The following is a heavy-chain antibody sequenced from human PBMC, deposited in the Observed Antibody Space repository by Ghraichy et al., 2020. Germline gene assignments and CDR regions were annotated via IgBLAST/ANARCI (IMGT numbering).Heavy chain of an antibody. CDR1: RGSVSSSSYY. Sequence: SQTISLTCTVSRGSVSSSSYYWSWIRQPPGKGLEWIGYIHYRGSTNYSPSLKSRVTISLDTSKNQVSLKLSSVTAADTAVYYCARALNPLYYSGLGSPLMDVWGQGTTVTVSS. CDR3: ARALNPLYYSGLGSPLMDV. CDR2: IHYRGST. V-gene: IGHV4-61*01. D-gene: IGHD3-10*01. J-gene: IGHJ6*02.